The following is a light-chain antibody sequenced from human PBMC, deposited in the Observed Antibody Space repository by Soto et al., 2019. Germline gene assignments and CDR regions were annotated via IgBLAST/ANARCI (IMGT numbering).Light chain of an antibody. CDR1: QSISSS. Sequence: EIVMTQSPATLSVSPGERATLSCRASQSISSSLAWYQQKPGQAPRLLIYGASTRATGIPARFSGSGSGTEFTLTISSLQSADFAVYDCQQYNTGPTYTFGQGTKLEIK. J-gene: IGKJ2*01. CDR2: GAS. CDR3: QQYNTGPTYT. V-gene: IGKV3-15*01.